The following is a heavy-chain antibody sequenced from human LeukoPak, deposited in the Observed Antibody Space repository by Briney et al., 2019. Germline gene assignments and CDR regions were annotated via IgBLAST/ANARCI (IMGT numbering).Heavy chain of an antibody. J-gene: IGHJ4*02. D-gene: IGHD3-3*01. Sequence: GGSLRLSCAASGFTFSSYEMNWVRQAPAKGLEWVSYISSSGSTIYYADSVKGRFTISRDNAKNSLYLQMNSLRAEDTAVYYCARDSYDFWSGYYGDYWGQGTLVTVSS. CDR1: GFTFSSYE. V-gene: IGHV3-48*03. CDR2: ISSSGSTI. CDR3: ARDSYDFWSGYYGDY.